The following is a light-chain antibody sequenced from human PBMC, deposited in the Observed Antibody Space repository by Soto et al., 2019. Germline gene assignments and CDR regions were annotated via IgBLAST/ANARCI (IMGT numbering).Light chain of an antibody. CDR3: QQYGSSPTPRLT. V-gene: IGKV3-20*01. CDR2: GAS. J-gene: IGKJ4*01. Sequence: EIVLTQSPGTLSLSPGERATLSCRASQSVSSSYLAWYQQKPGQAPRLLIYGASSRATGIPDRFSGSGSGTDFTLTISRLEPEDFAVYYCQQYGSSPTPRLTFGGGTKVVIK. CDR1: QSVSSSY.